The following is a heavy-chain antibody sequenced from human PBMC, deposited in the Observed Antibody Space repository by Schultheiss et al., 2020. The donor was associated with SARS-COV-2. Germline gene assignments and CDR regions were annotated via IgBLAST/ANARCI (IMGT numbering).Heavy chain of an antibody. CDR2: IGTAGDT. Sequence: GGSLRLSCAASGFTFSGYDMHWVRQSTGKGLEWVSAIGTAGDTYYPGSVKGRFTISRENAKNSLYLQMNSLRAGDTAVYYCARGPNIVVVTLGDHAFDIWGQGTMVTVSS. V-gene: IGHV3-13*01. D-gene: IGHD2-21*02. CDR3: ARGPNIVVVTLGDHAFDI. CDR1: GFTFSGYD. J-gene: IGHJ3*02.